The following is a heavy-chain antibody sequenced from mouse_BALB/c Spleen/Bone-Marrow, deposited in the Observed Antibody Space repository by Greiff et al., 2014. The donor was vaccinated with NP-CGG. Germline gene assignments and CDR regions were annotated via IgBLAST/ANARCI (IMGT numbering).Heavy chain of an antibody. CDR2: INPYNDGT. V-gene: IGHV1-14*01. Sequence: VQLKESGPELVKPGASVKMSCKASGYTFTSYVMHWVKQKPGQGLEWIGYINPYNDGTKYNEKLKGKATLTSDKSSSTAYMELSSLTSEDSAVYYCARGDYAMDYWGQGTSVTVSS. CDR1: GYTFTSYV. J-gene: IGHJ4*01. CDR3: ARGDYAMDY.